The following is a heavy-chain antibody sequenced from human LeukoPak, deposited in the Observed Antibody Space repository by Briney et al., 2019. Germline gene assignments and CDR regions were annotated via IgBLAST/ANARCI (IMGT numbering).Heavy chain of an antibody. V-gene: IGHV4-61*01. CDR1: GGSISSSSYF. CDR2: IYYSGNT. D-gene: IGHD5-18*01. J-gene: IGHJ3*02. Sequence: SETLSLTCTVSGGSISSSSYFWSWLRQPPGKGLEWIGYIYYSGNTNYNPSLKSRVTISVDTSKNQFSLKLSSVTAADTAVYYCARYTAMVDFYAHGFDIWGQGSMVTVSS. CDR3: ARYTAMVDFYAHGFDI.